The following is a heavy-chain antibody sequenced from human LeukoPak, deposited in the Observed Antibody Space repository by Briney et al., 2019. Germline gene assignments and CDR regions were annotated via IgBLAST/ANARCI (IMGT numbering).Heavy chain of an antibody. V-gene: IGHV1-2*06. J-gene: IGHJ4*02. CDR3: ARDRYYYDSSGYYPYYFDY. CDR2: IDPNSGGT. Sequence: GASVKVPCKASGHTFSGYYMHWVRQAPGQGLEWMGRIDPNSGGTNYAQKFQGRVTMTRDTSISTDYMELSRLRSDDTAVYYCARDRYYYDSSGYYPYYFDYWGQGTLVTVSS. CDR1: GHTFSGYY. D-gene: IGHD3-22*01.